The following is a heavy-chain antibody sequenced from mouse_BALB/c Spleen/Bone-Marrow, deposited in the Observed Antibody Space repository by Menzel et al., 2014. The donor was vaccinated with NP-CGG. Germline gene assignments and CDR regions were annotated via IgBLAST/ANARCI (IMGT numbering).Heavy chain of an antibody. CDR3: AEITTAAYYVMDY. D-gene: IGHD1-2*01. J-gene: IGHJ4*01. Sequence: EVMLVESGAELVKPGASVKLSCTASGFNIEDTYMHWVKQRPEQGLEWIGRIDPANGNTKYDPKFQGKATITADISSNTAYLQLSSLTSEDTAVYYCAEITTAAYYVMDYWGQGTSVTVSS. V-gene: IGHV14-3*02. CDR1: GFNIEDTY. CDR2: IDPANGNT.